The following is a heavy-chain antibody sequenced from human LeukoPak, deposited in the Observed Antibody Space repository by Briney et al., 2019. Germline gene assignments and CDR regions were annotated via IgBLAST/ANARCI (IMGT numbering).Heavy chain of an antibody. Sequence: SETLSLTCAVYGGSFSGYYWSWIRQPPGKGLEWIGEINHSGSTNYNPSLKSRVTISVDTSKNQFSLKLSSVTAADTAVYYCARVCSGSSSWSPFDYWGQGTLVTVSS. CDR3: ARVCSGSSSWSPFDY. CDR1: GGSFSGYY. J-gene: IGHJ4*02. V-gene: IGHV4-34*01. D-gene: IGHD6-13*01. CDR2: INHSGST.